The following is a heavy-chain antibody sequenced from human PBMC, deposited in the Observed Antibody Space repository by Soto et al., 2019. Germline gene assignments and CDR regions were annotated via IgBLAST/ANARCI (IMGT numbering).Heavy chain of an antibody. V-gene: IGHV3-30*18. J-gene: IGHJ5*02. CDR2: ISYDGSNK. D-gene: IGHD2-15*01. CDR1: GFTFSSYG. CDR3: EKDGFGYCSGGSCNSLDP. Sequence: QVQLVESGGGVVQPGRSLRLSCAASGFTFSSYGMHWVRQAPGKGLEWVAVISYDGSNKYYADSVKGRFTISRDNSKNTLYLQMNSLRAEDTAVYYCEKDGFGYCSGGSCNSLDPWGQGTLVTVSS.